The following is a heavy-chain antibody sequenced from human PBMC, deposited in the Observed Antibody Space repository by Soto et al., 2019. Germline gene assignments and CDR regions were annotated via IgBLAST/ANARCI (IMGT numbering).Heavy chain of an antibody. J-gene: IGHJ4*02. V-gene: IGHV3-33*06. D-gene: IGHD1-1*01. Sequence: QVRLVQSGGGVVQPGRSLTLSCAASGYSITNNGMHWVRQAPGKGLEWVALIWAHGTDQYYADSVKGRFTVSRDTSTNTVYLQMNSLRAEDTARYYCGKDIRPGSIDYWGQGTLVTVSS. CDR3: GKDIRPGSIDY. CDR2: IWAHGTDQ. CDR1: GYSITNNG.